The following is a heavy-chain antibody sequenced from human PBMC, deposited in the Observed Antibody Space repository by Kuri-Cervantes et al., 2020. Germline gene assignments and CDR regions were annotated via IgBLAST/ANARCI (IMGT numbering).Heavy chain of an antibody. CDR1: GGSIGSYY. Sequence: SETLSLTCTVSGGSIGSYYWSWIRQPAGRGLEWIGRIYTSGSTNYNPSLKSRVTMSVDKSKNQFSLKLSSVTAADTAVYYCARDQIREIGAFDIWGQGTMVTVSS. CDR3: ARDQIREIGAFDI. D-gene: IGHD5-24*01. J-gene: IGHJ3*02. CDR2: IYTSGST. V-gene: IGHV4-4*07.